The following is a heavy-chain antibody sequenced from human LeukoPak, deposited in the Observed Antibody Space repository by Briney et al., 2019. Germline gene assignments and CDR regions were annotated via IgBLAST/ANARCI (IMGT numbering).Heavy chain of an antibody. J-gene: IGHJ4*02. V-gene: IGHV3-30*18. CDR2: ISYDGSNK. CDR3: AKDANYYDSSGPPNDY. Sequence: PGGSLRLSCAASGFTFSSYGMHWVRQAPGKGLEWVAVISYDGSNKYYADSVKGRFTISRDNSKNTLYLQMNSLRAEDTAVYYCAKDANYYDSSGPPNDYWGQGTLVTVSS. CDR1: GFTFSSYG. D-gene: IGHD3-22*01.